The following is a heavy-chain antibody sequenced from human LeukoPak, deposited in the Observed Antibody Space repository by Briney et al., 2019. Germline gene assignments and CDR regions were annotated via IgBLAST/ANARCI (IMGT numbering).Heavy chain of an antibody. Sequence: GGSLRLSCAASGFIFSSYWMNWVRQAPGKGLEWVANIKEDGSAKYYVDSVKGRFTISRDNAKNSLYLQMNSLRAEDTAVYYCVMDMDVWGQGTTVTVPS. V-gene: IGHV3-7*05. J-gene: IGHJ6*02. CDR1: GFIFSSYW. CDR3: VMDMDV. CDR2: IKEDGSAK.